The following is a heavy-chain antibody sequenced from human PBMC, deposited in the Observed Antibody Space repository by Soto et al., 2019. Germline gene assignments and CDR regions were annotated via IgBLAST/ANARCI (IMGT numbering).Heavy chain of an antibody. V-gene: IGHV4-34*01. J-gene: IGHJ6*04. CDR2: INHSVST. CDR3: ARATRITMVRGIYGMEV. Sequence: SETLSLTCAVYVGSFSGYYWSWIRQPPGKGLEWIGEINHSVSTNYNPSLKSRVTISVDTSKNQFSLKLRSVTAADTAVYYCARATRITMVRGIYGMEVWRKGHTVTVSS. D-gene: IGHD3-10*01. CDR1: VGSFSGYY.